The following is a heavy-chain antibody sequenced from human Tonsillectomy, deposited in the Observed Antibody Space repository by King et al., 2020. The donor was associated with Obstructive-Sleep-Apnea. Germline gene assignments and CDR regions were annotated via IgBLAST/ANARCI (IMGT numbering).Heavy chain of an antibody. CDR2: FYHSGST. CDR3: ARDVAGY. V-gene: IGHV4-38-2*02. D-gene: IGHD2-21*01. CDR1: GYSISSGYY. J-gene: IGHJ4*02. Sequence: QLQESGPGLVKPSETLSLTCTVSGYSISSGYYWGWIRQPPGKGLEWIGSFYHSGSTYYNPSLKSRVTISVDTSKNQFSLKLSSVTAADTAVYYCARDVAGYWGQGTLVTVSS.